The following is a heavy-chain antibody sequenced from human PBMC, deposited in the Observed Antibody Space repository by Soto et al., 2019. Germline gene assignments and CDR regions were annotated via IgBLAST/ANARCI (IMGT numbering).Heavy chain of an antibody. Sequence: LRLSCAASGFAFSSEWMHWVRQAPGKGLVWVSRIDPYDTGITYADSVKGRFTISRDNAKNTLYLQMNSLRAEDTAVYYCTSDTFGARDSWGQGTLVTVSS. J-gene: IGHJ4*02. CDR3: TSDTFGARDS. CDR2: IDPYDTGI. D-gene: IGHD2-15*01. CDR1: GFAFSSEW. V-gene: IGHV3-74*01.